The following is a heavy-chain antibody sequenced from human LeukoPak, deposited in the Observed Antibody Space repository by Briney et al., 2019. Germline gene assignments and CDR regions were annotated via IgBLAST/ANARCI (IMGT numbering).Heavy chain of an antibody. CDR3: ARDRSMIADY. CDR2: IYTSGST. J-gene: IGHJ4*02. CDR1: DGSISSDY. Sequence: SETLSLTCTVSDGSISSDYWTWIRQPAGKGLEWIGRIYTSGSTNYNPSLKSRVTMSVDTSKNQFSLKLSSVTAADTAVYYCARDRSMIADYWGQGTLVTVSS. V-gene: IGHV4-4*07. D-gene: IGHD2-21*01.